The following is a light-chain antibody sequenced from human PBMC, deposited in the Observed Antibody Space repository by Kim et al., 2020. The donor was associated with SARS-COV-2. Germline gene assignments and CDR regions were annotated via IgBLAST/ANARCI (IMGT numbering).Light chain of an antibody. Sequence: EVVLTQSPGTLSLSPGERATVSCRASQSITNNYLAWYQQKPGQAPRLLIYGVSSRATGIPERFSGSGSGTDFTLTISRLEPEDFAVYYCQHCVSSSYTFGQGTKLEIK. J-gene: IGKJ2*01. CDR2: GVS. CDR1: QSITNNY. V-gene: IGKV3-20*01. CDR3: QHCVSSSYT.